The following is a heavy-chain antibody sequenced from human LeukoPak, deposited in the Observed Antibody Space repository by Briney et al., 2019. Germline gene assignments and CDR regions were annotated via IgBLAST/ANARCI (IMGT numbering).Heavy chain of an antibody. V-gene: IGHV1-46*01. Sequence: ASVKVSCKASGYSFTSNYIHWVRQAPGQGLEWTGMIYPRDGSTSYAQKFQGRVTVTRDTSTSTVHMELSGLRSEDTAVYYCARDQEAFDYWGQGTLVTVSS. J-gene: IGHJ4*02. CDR2: IYPRDGST. CDR1: GYSFTSNY. CDR3: ARDQEAFDY.